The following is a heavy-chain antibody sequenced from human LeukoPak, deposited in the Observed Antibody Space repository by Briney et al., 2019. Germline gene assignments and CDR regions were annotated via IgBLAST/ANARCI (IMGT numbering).Heavy chain of an antibody. CDR2: INPSGGST. CDR3: ASGDGYNLGLNWFDP. D-gene: IGHD5-24*01. V-gene: IGHV1-46*01. CDR1: GYTFTSYY. J-gene: IGHJ5*02. Sequence: ASVKVSCKASGYTFTSYYMHWVRQAPGQGLEWMGIINPSGGSTSYAQKFQGRVTMTRGTSTSTVYMELSSLRSEDTAVYYCASGDGYNLGLNWFDPWGQGTLVTVSS.